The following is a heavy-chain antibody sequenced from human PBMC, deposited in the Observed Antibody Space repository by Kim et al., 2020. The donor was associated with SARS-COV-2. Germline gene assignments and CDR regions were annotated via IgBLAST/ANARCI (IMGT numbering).Heavy chain of an antibody. Sequence: GESLKISCKGSGYSFTTYWIGWVRQMPGKGLEWMGIIYPGDSDTRYSPSFQGQVIISADKSISTAYLQWSSLKASDTAIYYCARHVSPPHYCGSGSYSIWGEGTLVSVSS. CDR3: ARHVSPPHYCGSGSYSI. V-gene: IGHV5-51*01. D-gene: IGHD3-10*01. CDR1: GYSFTTYW. J-gene: IGHJ4*02. CDR2: IYPGDSDT.